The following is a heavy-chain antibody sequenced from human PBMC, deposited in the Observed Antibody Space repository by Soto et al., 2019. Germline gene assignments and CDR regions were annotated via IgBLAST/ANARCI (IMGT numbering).Heavy chain of an antibody. CDR1: RDTFNKYA. V-gene: IGHV1-69*01. J-gene: IGHJ6*02. CDR3: ARGETDLGV. D-gene: IGHD2-21*02. Sequence: QVQLVQSGAEVKKPGSSVKVSCKTSRDTFNKYAFNWVRQAPGQGLEWMGWIIPIFSSRNYAEKFQGRVTFTADDSTSTAYMELRSLRFEDTAVYYCARGETDLGVWGQGTTVTVSS. CDR2: IIPIFSSR.